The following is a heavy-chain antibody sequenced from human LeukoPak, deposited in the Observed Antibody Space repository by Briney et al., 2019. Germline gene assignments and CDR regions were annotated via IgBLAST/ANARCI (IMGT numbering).Heavy chain of an antibody. Sequence: SETLSLTCAVYGGSFSGYYWTWIRQPPGKGLEWIGEMNHSGSANYNPSLKSRVTISVDTSKNQCSLRLSSVTAADTAVYYCARAPLYSSSWSSPDYYYMDVWGKGTTVTISS. V-gene: IGHV4-34*01. CDR2: MNHSGSA. J-gene: IGHJ6*03. D-gene: IGHD6-13*01. CDR3: ARAPLYSSSWSSPDYYYMDV. CDR1: GGSFSGYY.